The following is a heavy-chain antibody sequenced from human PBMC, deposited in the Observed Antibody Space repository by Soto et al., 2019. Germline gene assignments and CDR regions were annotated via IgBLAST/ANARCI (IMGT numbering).Heavy chain of an antibody. Sequence: GESLKISCKASGYRFTTDWISWVRQMPGKGLEWMGRIDPSDSYTSYSPSFQGHVTISADKSIDTAYLQWGSLKASDTAVYYCARPRRAARGDPGPWGQGTPVTVAS. CDR1: GYRFTTDW. V-gene: IGHV5-10-1*01. CDR3: ARPRRAARGDPGP. J-gene: IGHJ5*02. D-gene: IGHD2-21*02. CDR2: IDPSDSYT.